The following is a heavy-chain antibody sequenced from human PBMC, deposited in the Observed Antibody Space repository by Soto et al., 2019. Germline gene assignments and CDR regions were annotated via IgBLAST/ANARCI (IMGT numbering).Heavy chain of an antibody. Sequence: QVQLVESGGGLVKPGGSLRLSCAASGFTFSDYYMSWIRQAPGKGLEWVSYISSSSSYTNYADSVKGRFTISRDNAKNSLYLQMNSLRAEDTAVYYCARDPAGYSSGGGQNWFDPWGQGTLVTVSS. J-gene: IGHJ5*02. V-gene: IGHV3-11*06. CDR2: ISSSSSYT. CDR1: GFTFSDYY. CDR3: ARDPAGYSSGGGQNWFDP. D-gene: IGHD6-19*01.